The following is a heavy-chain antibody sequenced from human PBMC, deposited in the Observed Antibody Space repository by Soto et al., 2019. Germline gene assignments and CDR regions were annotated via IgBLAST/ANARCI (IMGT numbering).Heavy chain of an antibody. D-gene: IGHD3-3*01. Sequence: GGSLRLSCAASGFTFSSYGMHWVRQAPGKGLEWVAVISYDGSNKYYADSVKGRFTISRDNSKNTLYLQMNSLRAEDTAVYYCAKDRYYDFWSGYYLYYGMDVWGQGTTVTVSS. V-gene: IGHV3-30*18. CDR3: AKDRYYDFWSGYYLYYGMDV. CDR2: ISYDGSNK. CDR1: GFTFSSYG. J-gene: IGHJ6*02.